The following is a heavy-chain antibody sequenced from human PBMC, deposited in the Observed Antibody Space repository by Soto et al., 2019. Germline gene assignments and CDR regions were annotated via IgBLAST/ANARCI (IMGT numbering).Heavy chain of an antibody. CDR3: AKAGGIAVPGSHLDQ. D-gene: IGHD6-19*01. Sequence: GSLRLSCAASGFTFSSYAMNWVRQAPGKGLEWVSAITGTGGSTNYADSVEGRFTISRDNSRNTLYLQMSSLRAEDTAVYYCAKAGGIAVPGSHLDQWGQGILVTVSS. CDR1: GFTFSSYA. J-gene: IGHJ4*02. V-gene: IGHV3-23*01. CDR2: ITGTGGST.